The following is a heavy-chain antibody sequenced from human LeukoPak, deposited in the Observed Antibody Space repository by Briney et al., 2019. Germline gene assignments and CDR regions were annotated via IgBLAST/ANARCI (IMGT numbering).Heavy chain of an antibody. CDR3: ARVVVEGATYSFDH. J-gene: IGHJ4*02. CDR2: IYYSGST. D-gene: IGHD1-26*01. Sequence: PETLLDSCTVSGGSISSYYWSWIRQPPGKGLEWIGYIYYSGSTNYNPSLKIRVTISVDTSKNQFSLKLSSVTAADTAVYYCARVVVEGATYSFDHWGQG. V-gene: IGHV4-59*01. CDR1: GGSISSYY.